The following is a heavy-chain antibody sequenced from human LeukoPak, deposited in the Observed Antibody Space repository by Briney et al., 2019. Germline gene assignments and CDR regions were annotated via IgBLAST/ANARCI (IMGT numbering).Heavy chain of an antibody. CDR3: AKLIASATAL. D-gene: IGHD6-25*01. CDR1: GFTFSSYA. J-gene: IGHJ4*02. CDR2: ISYSGGTT. V-gene: IGHV3-23*01. Sequence: GGSLRLSCAATGFTFSSYAMSWVRQAPGKGLEWVSAISYSGGTTYYADSVKGRFTVSRDNSKNTLCLQMNGLRAEDTAVYFCAKLIASATALWGQGTLVTVSS.